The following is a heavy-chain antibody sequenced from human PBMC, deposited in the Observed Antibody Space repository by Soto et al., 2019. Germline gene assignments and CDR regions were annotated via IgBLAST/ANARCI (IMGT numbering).Heavy chain of an antibody. J-gene: IGHJ4*02. CDR3: AKASGENYPGSRVVDY. CDR2: VTSTGRDT. CDR1: GFSFSTYA. D-gene: IGHD3-10*01. Sequence: EVQLLESVGGLVQPGGSLRLSCAASGFSFSTYAMSWVRQAPGKGLEWVSVVTSTGRDTLHADSVKGRFTISRDNSKNMLYLQMNSLRAEDAAIYYCAKASGENYPGSRVVDYWGQGTRVTVSS. V-gene: IGHV3-23*01.